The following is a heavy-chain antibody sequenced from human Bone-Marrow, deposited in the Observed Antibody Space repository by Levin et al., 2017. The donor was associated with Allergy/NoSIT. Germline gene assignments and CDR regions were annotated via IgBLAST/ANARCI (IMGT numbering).Heavy chain of an antibody. Sequence: VASVKVSCKASGYTFTGYYMHWVRQAPGQGLEWMGWINPNSGGTNYAQKFQGRVTMTRDTSISTAYMELSRLRSDDTAVYYCARGRWELRHNWFDPWGQGTLVTVSS. CDR1: GYTFTGYY. CDR2: INPNSGGT. J-gene: IGHJ5*02. D-gene: IGHD1-26*01. CDR3: ARGRWELRHNWFDP. V-gene: IGHV1-2*02.